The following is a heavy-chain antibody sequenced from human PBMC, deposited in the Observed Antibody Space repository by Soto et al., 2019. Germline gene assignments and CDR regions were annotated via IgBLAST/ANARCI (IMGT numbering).Heavy chain of an antibody. CDR1: GGSFSDYY. CDR3: ARKPIYHFFAGYYSVDY. Sequence: QVQLRQWGAGLLKPSETLSLTCAVFGGSFSDYYWTWIRQPPGKGLEWIGEINHSGTTSYNPSLKSLLTISVDTSNNRFALKLSSVTAAYTAVYYCARKPIYHFFAGYYSVDYWGQGTLVTVSS. CDR2: INHSGTT. J-gene: IGHJ4*02. V-gene: IGHV4-34*01. D-gene: IGHD3-9*01.